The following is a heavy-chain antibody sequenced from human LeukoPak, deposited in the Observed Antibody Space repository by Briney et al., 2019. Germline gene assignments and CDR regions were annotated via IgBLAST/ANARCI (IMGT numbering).Heavy chain of an antibody. CDR1: GFTFDDYA. Sequence: PGGSLRLSCAASGFTFDDYAMHWVRQAPGKGLEWVSGISWNSGNIGNAVSVKGRVTISRDNAKNSLYLQMSSLRAEDTAVYYCAKDERNWNYNLASQTYDWGQGTLVTVSS. J-gene: IGHJ4*02. V-gene: IGHV3-9*01. D-gene: IGHD1-7*01. CDR2: ISWNSGNI. CDR3: AKDERNWNYNLASQTYD.